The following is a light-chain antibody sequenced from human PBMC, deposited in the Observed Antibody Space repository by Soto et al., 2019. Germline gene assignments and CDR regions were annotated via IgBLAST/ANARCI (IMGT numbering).Light chain of an antibody. Sequence: QSALTQPASVSGSPGQSITISCTGTSSDIGAYHYVSWYQQHPGKAPKLMIYDVSNRPSGLSNRFSGSKSGNTASLTISGLQAEDEADYYCSSYTSSATYVFGTGTKLTVL. CDR3: SSYTSSATYV. J-gene: IGLJ1*01. CDR2: DVS. CDR1: SSDIGAYHY. V-gene: IGLV2-14*01.